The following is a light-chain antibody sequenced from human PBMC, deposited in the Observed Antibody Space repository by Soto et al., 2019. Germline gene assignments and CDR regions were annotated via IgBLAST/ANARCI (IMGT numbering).Light chain of an antibody. CDR3: QQSYSTPSIT. CDR2: AAS. J-gene: IGKJ5*01. CDR1: QSISSY. Sequence: DSQRTQAPYALSSSVGNTVSSTCRSSQSISSYLNWYQQKPGKAPKLLIYAASSLQSGVPSRFSGSGSGTDITLTIRSLQPEDFATYYCQQSYSTPSITFGQGTRLEIK. V-gene: IGKV1-39*01.